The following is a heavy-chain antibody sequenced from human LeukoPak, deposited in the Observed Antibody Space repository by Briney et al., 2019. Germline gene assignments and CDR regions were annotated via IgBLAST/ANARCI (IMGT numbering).Heavy chain of an antibody. V-gene: IGHV4-30-4*01. CDR3: ARDTDSGSGTYYYGMDV. CDR1: GGSISSGDNY. J-gene: IGHJ6*02. CDR2: IYYSGTT. D-gene: IGHD3-10*01. Sequence: KTSQTLSLTCAVSGGSISSGDNYWNWIRQPPGKGLEWIGYIYYSGTTYYNPSLKSRVTISVDTSKNQFSLKLYSVTAADTAVYYCARDTDSGSGTYYYGMDVWGQGTTVTVSS.